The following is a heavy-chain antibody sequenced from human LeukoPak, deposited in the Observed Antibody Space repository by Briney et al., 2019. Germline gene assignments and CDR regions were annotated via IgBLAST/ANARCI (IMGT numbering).Heavy chain of an antibody. CDR2: INSDGSST. CDR3: ARVDRDRDGYNSHAFDI. CDR1: GFTFSSYR. V-gene: IGHV3-74*01. J-gene: IGHJ3*02. D-gene: IGHD5-24*01. Sequence: PGGSLRLSCAASGFTFSSYRMHWVRQAPGKGLVWVSRINSDGSSTNYADSVKGRFTISRDNAKNSLYLQMNSLRAEDTAVYYCARVDRDRDGYNSHAFDIWGQGTMVTVSS.